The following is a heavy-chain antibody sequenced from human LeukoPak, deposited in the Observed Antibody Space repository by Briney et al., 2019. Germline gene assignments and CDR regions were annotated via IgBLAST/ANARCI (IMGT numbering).Heavy chain of an antibody. CDR1: GYSISSGYY. Sequence: SETLSLTCAVSGYSISSGYYWGWIRLPPGKGLEWIGSIYHSGSTYYNPSLKSRVTISVDTSENQFSLKLSSVTAADTAVYYCAREIYCSSTSCQGYYYMDVWGKGTTVTVSS. V-gene: IGHV4-38-2*02. J-gene: IGHJ6*03. D-gene: IGHD2-2*01. CDR2: IYHSGST. CDR3: AREIYCSSTSCQGYYYMDV.